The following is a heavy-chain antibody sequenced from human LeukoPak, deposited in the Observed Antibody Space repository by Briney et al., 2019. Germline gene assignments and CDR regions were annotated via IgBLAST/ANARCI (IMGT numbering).Heavy chain of an antibody. V-gene: IGHV3-53*01. D-gene: IGHD3-10*01. Sequence: GGSLRLSCAASGFTVSSNYMSWVRQAPGKGLEWVSVIYSGGSTYYADSVKGRFTISRDNSKNTLYLQMNSLRAEDTAVYYCAKASRDYYGSGTYYFDYWGQGTLVTVSS. J-gene: IGHJ4*02. CDR2: IYSGGST. CDR1: GFTVSSNY. CDR3: AKASRDYYGSGTYYFDY.